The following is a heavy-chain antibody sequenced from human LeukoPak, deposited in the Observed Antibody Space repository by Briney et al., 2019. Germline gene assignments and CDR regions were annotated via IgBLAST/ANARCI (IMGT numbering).Heavy chain of an antibody. Sequence: GASVKVSCKASGYTFTSYDINWVRQATGQGLEWMGWMNPNSGNTGYSQKFQGRVTITRDTSASTAYMELSSLRSEDTAVYYCARGACSGGSCYPKPLGYYYGMDVWGQGTTVTVSS. CDR1: GYTFTSYD. CDR3: ARGACSGGSCYPKPLGYYYGMDV. J-gene: IGHJ6*02. V-gene: IGHV1-8*03. CDR2: MNPNSGNT. D-gene: IGHD2-15*01.